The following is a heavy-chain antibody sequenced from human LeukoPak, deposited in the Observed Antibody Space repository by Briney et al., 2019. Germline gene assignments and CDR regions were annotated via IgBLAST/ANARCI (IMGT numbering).Heavy chain of an antibody. CDR1: GYTFTGYY. V-gene: IGHV1-2*02. Sequence: ASVKVSCKASGYTFTGYYMHWVRQAPGQGLEWMGWINPNSGGTNYAQKFQGRVTMTRDTSISTAYMELSRLRSDDTAVYYCARSGHSTTSWVEGSSFDPWGQGTLVTVSS. CDR3: ARSGHSTTSWVEGSSFDP. CDR2: INPNSGGT. D-gene: IGHD2-2*01. J-gene: IGHJ5*02.